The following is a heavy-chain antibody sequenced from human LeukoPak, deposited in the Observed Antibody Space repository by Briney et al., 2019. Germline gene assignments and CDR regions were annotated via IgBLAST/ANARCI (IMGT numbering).Heavy chain of an antibody. V-gene: IGHV4-39*07. Sequence: SETLSLTCTVSAGSISSDSYYWGWIRQPPGKGLEWIGTIYYSGNTYYNPSLKSRLTISVDTSKNQFSLKLRSVTAADTALYYCARRPDSSSWYPYFDYWGQGTLVTVSS. CDR2: IYYSGNT. CDR3: ARRPDSSSWYPYFDY. J-gene: IGHJ4*02. D-gene: IGHD6-13*01. CDR1: AGSISSDSYY.